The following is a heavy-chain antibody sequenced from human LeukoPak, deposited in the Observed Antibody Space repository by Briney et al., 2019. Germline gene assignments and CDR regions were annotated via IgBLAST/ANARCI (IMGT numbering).Heavy chain of an antibody. CDR3: ARLIVVVVAATGLDAFDI. V-gene: IGHV4-61*01. Sequence: SETPSLTCSVSGDSVSSGSCYWSWIRQPPGKGLEWIGYMYYSGSTYYNPSLKSRVTISVDTSKNQFSLKLSSVTAADTAVYYCARLIVVVVAATGLDAFDIWGQGTMVTVSS. CDR2: MYYSGST. J-gene: IGHJ3*02. CDR1: GDSVSSGSCY. D-gene: IGHD2-15*01.